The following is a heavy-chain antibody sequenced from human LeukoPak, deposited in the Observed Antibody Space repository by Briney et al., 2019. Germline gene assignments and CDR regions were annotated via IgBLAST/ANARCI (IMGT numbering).Heavy chain of an antibody. J-gene: IGHJ4*02. CDR3: AKDLTYYYGSVPDY. V-gene: IGHV3-30*02. Sequence: GGSLRLSCAASGFTFSTYGMHWVRQAPGKGLEWVTFIRYDGSNKYYADSVKGRFTISRDNSKNTLYLQISSLRAEDTAVYCCAKDLTYYYGSVPDYWGQGTLVTVSS. D-gene: IGHD3-10*01. CDR1: GFTFSTYG. CDR2: IRYDGSNK.